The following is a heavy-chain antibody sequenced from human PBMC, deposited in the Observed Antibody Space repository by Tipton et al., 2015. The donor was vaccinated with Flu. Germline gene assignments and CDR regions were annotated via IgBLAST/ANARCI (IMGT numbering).Heavy chain of an antibody. D-gene: IGHD5-12*01. J-gene: IGHJ4*02. CDR3: ARGATRRPFSGYDYTGY. Sequence: TLSLTCTVSGASISSVDFYWSWIRQHPGRGLEWIGYIYNSGITYYKPSLSSRVVISLDTSKNQFYLRLSSVTAADTAVYYCARGATRRPFSGYDYTGYWGQGTLVTVSS. CDR1: GASISSVDFY. CDR2: IYNSGIT. V-gene: IGHV4-31*03.